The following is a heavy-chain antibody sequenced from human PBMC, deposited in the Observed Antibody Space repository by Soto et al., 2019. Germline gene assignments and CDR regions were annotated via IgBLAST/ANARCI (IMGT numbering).Heavy chain of an antibody. D-gene: IGHD2-15*01. J-gene: IGHJ3*02. CDR3: AKLGYCSGGSCYQNDAFDI. CDR1: GFTFSSYG. CDR2: ISYDGSNK. Sequence: GGSLRLSCAASGFTFSSYGIHWVRQAPGKGLEWVAVISYDGSNKYYADSVKGRFTISRDNSKNTLYLQMNSLRAEDTAVYYCAKLGYCSGGSCYQNDAFDIWGQGPMVTVSS. V-gene: IGHV3-30*18.